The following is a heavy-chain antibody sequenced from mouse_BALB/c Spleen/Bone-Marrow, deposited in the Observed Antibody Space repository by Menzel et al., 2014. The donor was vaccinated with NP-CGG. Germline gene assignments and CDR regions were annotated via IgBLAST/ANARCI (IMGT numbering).Heavy chain of an antibody. D-gene: IGHD2-3*01. V-gene: IGHV1S41*01. CDR1: GYTFTSYW. Sequence: DLVKPGASVKLSCKASGYTFTSYWINWIKQRPGQGLEWIGRIVPGSGYISYNEMFKAKATLTVDTSSSTAYIQLTSLSSEDSAVYFCAREYDDYYVFDCWGQGTTLTVSS. J-gene: IGHJ2*01. CDR3: AREYDDYYVFDC. CDR2: IVPGSGYI.